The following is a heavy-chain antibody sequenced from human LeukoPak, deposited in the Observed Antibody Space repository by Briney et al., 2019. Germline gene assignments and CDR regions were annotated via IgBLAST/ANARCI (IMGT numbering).Heavy chain of an antibody. D-gene: IGHD3-10*01. CDR1: GGSFSGYY. CDR3: ARGAGARRGGKFDY. CDR2: INHSGST. V-gene: IGHV4-34*01. Sequence: SETLSLTCAVYGGSFSGYYWSWIRQPPGKGLEWIGEINHSGSTNYNPSLESRVTISVDTSKNQFSLKLSSVTAADTAVYYCARGAGARRGGKFDYWGQGTLVTVSS. J-gene: IGHJ4*02.